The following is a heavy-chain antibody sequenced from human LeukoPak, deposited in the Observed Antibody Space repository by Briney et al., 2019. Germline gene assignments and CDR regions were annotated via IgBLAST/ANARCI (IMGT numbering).Heavy chain of an antibody. Sequence: GESLKISCKGSGYSFTSYWIGWVRQMPGKGLEWMGIIYPGDSDTRYSPSFQGQVTISADKSISTAYLQRSSLKASDTAMYYCARLSVNDFWSGYYFPFYFDYWGQGTLVTVSS. CDR3: ARLSVNDFWSGYYFPFYFDY. CDR2: IYPGDSDT. V-gene: IGHV5-51*01. J-gene: IGHJ4*02. CDR1: GYSFTSYW. D-gene: IGHD3-3*01.